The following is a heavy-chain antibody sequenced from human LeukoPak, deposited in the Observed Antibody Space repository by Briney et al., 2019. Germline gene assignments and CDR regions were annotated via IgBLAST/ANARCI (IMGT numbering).Heavy chain of an antibody. CDR2: IYPGDPDT. CDR1: GYIFTSYW. J-gene: IGHJ3*02. D-gene: IGHD4-11*01. V-gene: IGHV5-51*01. CDR3: ARGRTVTGGAFDI. Sequence: GESLKISCKGSGYIFTSYWIGRVRQMPGKGLEWMGIIYPGDPDTRYSPSFQGQVTISADKSISTAYLQWSSLKASDTAMYYCARGRTVTGGAFDIWGQGTMVTVSS.